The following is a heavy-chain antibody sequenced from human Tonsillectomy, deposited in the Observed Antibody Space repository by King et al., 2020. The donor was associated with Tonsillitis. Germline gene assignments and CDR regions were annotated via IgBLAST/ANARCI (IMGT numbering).Heavy chain of an antibody. CDR2: IDPSDSYT. CDR1: GYSFTSYW. Sequence: VQLVESGAEVKKPGESLRISCKGSGYSFTSYWISWVRQMPGKGLEWMGRIDPSDSYTNYSPSFQGHVTISADKSISTAYLQWSSLKASDTAMYYCARHIAAAALVDYWGQGTLVTVSS. J-gene: IGHJ4*02. CDR3: ARHIAAAALVDY. D-gene: IGHD6-13*01. V-gene: IGHV5-10-1*03.